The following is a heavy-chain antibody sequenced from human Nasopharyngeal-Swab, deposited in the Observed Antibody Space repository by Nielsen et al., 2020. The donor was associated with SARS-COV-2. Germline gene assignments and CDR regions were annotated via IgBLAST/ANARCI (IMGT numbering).Heavy chain of an antibody. J-gene: IGHJ5*02. D-gene: IGHD6-19*01. V-gene: IGHV3-30*18. CDR3: AKDVLSSGWWGFDP. CDR2: ISYDGSYS. Sequence: VRQAPGKGLEWVALISYDGSYSYYADSMKGRFTISRDNSKNTLYLQVDSLRTDDTAVCYCAKDVLSSGWWGFDPWGQGTQVTVSS.